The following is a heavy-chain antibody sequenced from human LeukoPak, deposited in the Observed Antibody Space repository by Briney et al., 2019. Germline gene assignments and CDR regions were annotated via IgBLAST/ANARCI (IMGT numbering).Heavy chain of an antibody. V-gene: IGHV5-51*01. CDR2: IYAGDSDD. D-gene: IGHD5-12*01. CDR3: TRRGSGYDHWHFDY. Sequence: GESLKISCKGLGYSFSIYWIAWVRQMPGKGLEWMGIIYAGDSDDRYSPSFQGQVTISADKSMNTAYLQWSSLKASDTAMYYCTRRGSGYDHWHFDYWGQGTLVTVSS. J-gene: IGHJ4*02. CDR1: GYSFSIYW.